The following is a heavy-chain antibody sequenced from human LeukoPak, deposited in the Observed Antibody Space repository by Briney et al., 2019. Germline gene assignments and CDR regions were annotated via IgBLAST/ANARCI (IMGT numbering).Heavy chain of an antibody. CDR3: AGRRTVVVLH. CDR1: GGPFSGYY. J-gene: IGHJ4*02. Sequence: SETLSLTCAVYGGPFSGYYWSWIRQPPGKGLEWIGEINHSGSTNYNPSLKSRVTISVDTSKNQFSLKLSSVTAADTAVYYCAGRRTVVVLHWGQGTLVTVSS. D-gene: IGHD3-22*01. V-gene: IGHV4-34*01. CDR2: INHSGST.